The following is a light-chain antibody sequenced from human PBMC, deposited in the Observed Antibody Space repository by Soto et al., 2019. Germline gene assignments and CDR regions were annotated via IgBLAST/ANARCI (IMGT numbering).Light chain of an antibody. J-gene: IGLJ2*01. CDR3: SSYTSSTTLV. CDR1: SSDVGGYNY. CDR2: EVS. Sequence: QSALTQPASVSGSPGQSITISCTGTSSDVGGYNYVSWYQQHPGKAPKLMIYEVSNRPSGVSNRFSGSKSGNTASLTISGLQAEDEAYYYCSSYTSSTTLVFVGGTMLTVL. V-gene: IGLV2-14*01.